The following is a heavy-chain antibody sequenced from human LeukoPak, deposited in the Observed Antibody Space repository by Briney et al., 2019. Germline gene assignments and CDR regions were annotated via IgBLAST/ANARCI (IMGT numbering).Heavy chain of an antibody. D-gene: IGHD2-8*01. J-gene: IGHJ6*03. CDR3: ARSAEHCNNGVCFTDYYMDV. Sequence: GASVKVSCKASGYTFSGSYTHWVRQAPGQGLEWLGRINPNSGDTNYAQNLHGRVTMTRDTSITTAYMELNSLTSDDTAVYFCARSAEHCNNGVCFTDYYMDVWGKGTTVTVSS. CDR2: INPNSGDT. CDR1: GYTFSGSY. V-gene: IGHV1-2*06.